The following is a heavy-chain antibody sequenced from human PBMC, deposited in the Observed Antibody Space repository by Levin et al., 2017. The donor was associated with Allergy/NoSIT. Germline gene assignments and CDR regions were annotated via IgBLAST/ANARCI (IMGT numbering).Heavy chain of an antibody. CDR3: ARGGPPNYDYNWGSYRDGYFDC. J-gene: IGHJ4*02. V-gene: IGHV3-49*04. CDR1: GFTFGDYA. CDR2: IRNKAHGGTT. D-gene: IGHD3-16*02. Sequence: PGGSLRLSCTGSGFTFGDYAMSWVRQAPGKGLEWVGFIRNKAHGGTTEYAASVKGRLTISRDDSKSIAYLQMNSLKTEDTAVYFCARGGPPNYDYNWGSYRDGYFDCWGQGTLVTVSS.